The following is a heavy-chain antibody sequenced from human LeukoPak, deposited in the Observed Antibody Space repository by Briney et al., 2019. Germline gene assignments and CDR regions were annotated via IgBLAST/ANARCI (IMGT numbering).Heavy chain of an antibody. CDR3: AKDPDSVVVVAATWDY. CDR1: GFTFSSYA. V-gene: IGHV3-23*01. CDR2: ISGSGGST. D-gene: IGHD2-15*01. J-gene: IGHJ4*02. Sequence: GASLRLSCAASGFTFSSYAMSWVRQAPGKGLEWVSAISGSGGSTYYADSVKGRFTISRDNSKNTLYLQMNSLRAEDTAVYYCAKDPDSVVVVAATWDYWGQGTLVTVSP.